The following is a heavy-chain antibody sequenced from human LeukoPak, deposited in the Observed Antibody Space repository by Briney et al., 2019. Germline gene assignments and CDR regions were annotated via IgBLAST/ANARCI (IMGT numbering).Heavy chain of an antibody. D-gene: IGHD3-10*01. CDR1: GFTFTGHY. Sequence: ASVTVSCKASGFTFTGHYMHWMRQAPGQGLEWMGWINGNSGATNYARNFQDRVTLTRDTSISTVYMELSRLRIDDTAVYYCARDFSWGVDYWGQGTLVTVSS. V-gene: IGHV1-2*02. CDR2: INGNSGAT. CDR3: ARDFSWGVDY. J-gene: IGHJ4*02.